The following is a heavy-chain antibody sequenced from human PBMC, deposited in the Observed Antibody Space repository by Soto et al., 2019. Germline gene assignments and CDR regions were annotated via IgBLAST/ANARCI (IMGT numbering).Heavy chain of an antibody. J-gene: IGHJ6*02. CDR2: IIPIFGTA. D-gene: IGHD1-26*01. CDR1: GGTFSSYA. V-gene: IGHV1-69*13. CDR3: ARFRGVGATASYYYYGMDV. Sequence: SVKVSCKASGGTFSSYAISWVRQAPGQGLEWMGGIIPIFGTANYAQKFQGRVTITADESTSTAYMELSSLRSEDTAVYHCARFRGVGATASYYYYGMDVWGQGTTVTVSS.